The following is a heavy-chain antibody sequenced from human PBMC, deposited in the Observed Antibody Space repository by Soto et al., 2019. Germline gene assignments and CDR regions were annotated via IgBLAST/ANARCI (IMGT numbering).Heavy chain of an antibody. CDR2: ISYDGSNK. CDR1: GITFSKSG. CDR3: AKLDEGGLQYAYYAMDV. J-gene: IGHJ6*02. V-gene: IGHV3-30*18. D-gene: IGHD2-15*01. Sequence: GGSLRLSSVPSGITFSKSGRHSARQAPGKGLEWVAVISYDGSNKYYADSVKGRFTISRDNSKNTLYLQMTSLRTEDTALYYCAKLDEGGLQYAYYAMDVWGQGT.